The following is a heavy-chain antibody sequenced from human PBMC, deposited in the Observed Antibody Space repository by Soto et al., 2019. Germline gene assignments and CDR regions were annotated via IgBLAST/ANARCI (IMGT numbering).Heavy chain of an antibody. CDR1: GGSFSGYY. CDR2: INRNGGT. Sequence: QVQLQQRGAGLLKPSETLSLTCAVFGGSFSGYYWSWIRQPPGKGLEWIGEINRNGGTNYNPSLKSRVTISGDSSNSQFSLTLTSVTAAATAVYYCARGRGRTTGWYPMYWGQGTLVTVSS. V-gene: IGHV4-34*02. CDR3: ARGRGRTTGWYPMY. D-gene: IGHD6-19*01. J-gene: IGHJ4*02.